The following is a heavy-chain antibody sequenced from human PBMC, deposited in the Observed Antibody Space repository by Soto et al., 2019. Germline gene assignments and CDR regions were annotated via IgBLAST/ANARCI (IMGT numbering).Heavy chain of an antibody. CDR3: ARSTLEYYYDSTVGY. D-gene: IGHD3-22*01. J-gene: IGHJ4*02. Sequence: PSETLSLSCTVSGGSITSSSYYWGWIRQPPGKGLEWIGSIYYSGSTYYNPSLKSRVTISVDTSKNQFSLKLSSVTAADTAVYYCARSTLEYYYDSTVGYWGQGTLVTVS. CDR2: IYYSGST. CDR1: GGSITSSSYY. V-gene: IGHV4-39*07.